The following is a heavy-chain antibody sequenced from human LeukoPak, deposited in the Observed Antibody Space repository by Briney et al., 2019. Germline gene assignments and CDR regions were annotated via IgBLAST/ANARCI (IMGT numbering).Heavy chain of an antibody. CDR1: GYTFTGYY. D-gene: IGHD3-10*01. CDR2: INPNSGGT. J-gene: IGHJ4*02. Sequence: ASVKVSCTASGYTFTGYYMHWVRQAPGQGLEWMGWINPNSGGTNYAQKFQGRVTLTRDTSISTAYMELSRLRSDDTAVHYCARAGVWFGEITDYWGQGTLVTVS. CDR3: ARAGVWFGEITDY. V-gene: IGHV1-2*02.